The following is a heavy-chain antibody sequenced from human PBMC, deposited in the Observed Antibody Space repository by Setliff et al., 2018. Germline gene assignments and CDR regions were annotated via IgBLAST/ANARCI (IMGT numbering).Heavy chain of an antibody. CDR3: ASRNSDGGPEYFQH. CDR1: GASIRNYY. CDR2: VYSNVGT. Sequence: SETLSLTCNVSGASIRNYYWSWIRQPAGKGLEWIGRVYSNVGTNFNPSLKSRVTMSVDASKNQISLKLMSVTAADTAVYYCASRNSDGGPEYFQHWGQGALVTVSS. D-gene: IGHD1-26*01. V-gene: IGHV4-4*07. J-gene: IGHJ1*01.